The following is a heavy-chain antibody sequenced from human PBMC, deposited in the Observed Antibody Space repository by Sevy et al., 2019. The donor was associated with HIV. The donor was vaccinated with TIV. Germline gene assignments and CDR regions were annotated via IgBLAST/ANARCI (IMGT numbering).Heavy chain of an antibody. J-gene: IGHJ4*02. V-gene: IGHV3-48*01. Sequence: GGSLRLSCVTSGFSFSSYSMNWVRQAPGKGLEWVSYISSSSGTIRYADSVKVRLTISRDKAKNSLLLQMNSLRAEDTAVYYWARDDHWAFDYWGQGALVTVSS. CDR3: ARDDHWAFDY. D-gene: IGHD7-27*01. CDR1: GFSFSSYS. CDR2: ISSSSGTI.